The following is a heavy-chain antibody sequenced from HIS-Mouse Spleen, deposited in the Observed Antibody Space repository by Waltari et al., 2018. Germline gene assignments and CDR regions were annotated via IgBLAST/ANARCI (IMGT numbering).Heavy chain of an antibody. CDR2: IYYSGST. V-gene: IGHV4-39*07. D-gene: IGHD6-13*01. Sequence: QLQLQESGPGLVKPSETLSLTCTVSGGSISSSSYYWGWIRQPPGKGREWIGSIYYSGSTYYNPSLKSRVTISVDKSKNQFSLKLSSVTAADTAVYYCAREIPYSSSWYDWYFDLWGRGTLVTVSS. J-gene: IGHJ2*01. CDR3: AREIPYSSSWYDWYFDL. CDR1: GGSISSSSYY.